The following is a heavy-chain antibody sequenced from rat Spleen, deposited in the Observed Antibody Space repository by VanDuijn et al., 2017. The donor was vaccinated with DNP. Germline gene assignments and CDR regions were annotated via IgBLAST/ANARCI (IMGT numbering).Heavy chain of an antibody. D-gene: IGHD1-11*01. CDR2: ISSGGGST. CDR3: ARDGGGPFDY. CDR1: GFTFNNYW. Sequence: EVQLVESGGDLVQPGRSLKLSCVAFGFTFNNYWMTWIRQVPGKGLEWVASISSGGGSTYHPDSVKGRFTVSRDNTKNTLHLQRNSLRSEDTATYYCARDGGGPFDYWGQGVMVTVSS. J-gene: IGHJ2*01. V-gene: IGHV5-31*01.